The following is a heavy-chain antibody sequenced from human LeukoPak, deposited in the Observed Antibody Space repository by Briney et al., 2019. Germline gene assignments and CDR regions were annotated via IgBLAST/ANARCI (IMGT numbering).Heavy chain of an antibody. J-gene: IGHJ6*03. D-gene: IGHD3-10*01. CDR3: AREGTMVRGVIKSYYYYYMDV. V-gene: IGHV3-21*01. Sequence: GGSLRLSCAASGFTFSSYSMNWVRQAPGKGLEWVSFISSSSNYKYYADSVQGRFTISRDNAKNTLYLQMNSLRAEDTAVYYCAREGTMVRGVIKSYYYYYMDVWGKGTTVTISS. CDR1: GFTFSSYS. CDR2: ISSSSNYK.